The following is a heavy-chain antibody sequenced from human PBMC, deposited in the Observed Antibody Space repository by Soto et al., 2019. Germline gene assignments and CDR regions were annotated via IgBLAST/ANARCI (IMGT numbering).Heavy chain of an antibody. D-gene: IGHD1-7*01. Sequence: GSLRLSCAASGFIFSSYWMSWVRQAPGKGLEWVANIKQDGSEKYYVDSVKGRFTISRDNAKNSLYLQMNSLRAEDTAVYYCARELAGTTSFVIWGQGTMVTVSS. J-gene: IGHJ3*02. CDR1: GFIFSSYW. CDR2: IKQDGSEK. CDR3: ARELAGTTSFVI. V-gene: IGHV3-7*01.